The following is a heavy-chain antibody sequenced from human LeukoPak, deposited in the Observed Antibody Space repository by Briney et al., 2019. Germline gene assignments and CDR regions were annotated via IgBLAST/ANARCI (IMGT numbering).Heavy chain of an antibody. CDR2: IWYDGSNK. CDR3: AKEVEAYCGGDCYPGFDY. V-gene: IGHV3-33*06. CDR1: GFTFSSYG. J-gene: IGHJ4*02. D-gene: IGHD2-21*02. Sequence: GGSLTLSCAASGFTFSSYGMHWVRQAPGKGLEWVAVIWYDGSNKYYADSVKGRFTISRDNSKNTLYLQMNSLRAEDTAVYYCAKEVEAYCGGDCYPGFDYWGQGTLVTVSS.